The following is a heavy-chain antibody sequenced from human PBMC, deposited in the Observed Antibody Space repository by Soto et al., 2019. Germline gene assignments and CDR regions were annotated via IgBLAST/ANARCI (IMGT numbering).Heavy chain of an antibody. D-gene: IGHD2-15*01. V-gene: IGHV1-69*06. CDR3: ARDGRLGYCSGGSCLDAFDI. CDR2: IIPIFGTA. J-gene: IGHJ3*02. Sequence: GASVKVSCKASGGTFSSYAISWVRQAPGQGLEWMGGIIPIFGTANYAQKFQGRVTITADTSTSTAYMELRSLRSDDTAVYYCARDGRLGYCSGGSCLDAFDIWGQGTMVTVSS. CDR1: GGTFSSYA.